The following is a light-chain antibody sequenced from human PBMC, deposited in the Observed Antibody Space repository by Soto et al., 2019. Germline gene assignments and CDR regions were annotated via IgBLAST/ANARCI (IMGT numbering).Light chain of an antibody. Sequence: DIQMTQSPSTLSGSVGDRVTTTCRASQTISSWLAWYQQKPGKAPKLLIYDASSLESGVPSRFSGSGSGTEFTLTISSLQPDDFATYYCQQYNSYSPWTFGQGTKVDI. V-gene: IGKV1-5*01. J-gene: IGKJ1*01. CDR2: DAS. CDR3: QQYNSYSPWT. CDR1: QTISSW.